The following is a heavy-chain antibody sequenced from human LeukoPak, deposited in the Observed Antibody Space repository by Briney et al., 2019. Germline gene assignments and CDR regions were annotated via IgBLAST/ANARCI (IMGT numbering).Heavy chain of an antibody. Sequence: ASVKVSCKASGYTFTSYGISWVRQAPGQGLEWMGWISAYNGNTNYAQKLQGRVTMTTDTSTGTAYMELRSLRSDDTAVYYCARGMSCSSTRCYYYGMDVWGQGTTVTVSS. CDR2: ISAYNGNT. V-gene: IGHV1-18*01. J-gene: IGHJ6*02. CDR3: ARGMSCSSTRCYYYGMDV. CDR1: GYTFTSYG. D-gene: IGHD2-2*01.